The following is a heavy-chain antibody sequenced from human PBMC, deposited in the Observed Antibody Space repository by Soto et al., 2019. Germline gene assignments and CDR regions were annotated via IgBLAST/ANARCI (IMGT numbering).Heavy chain of an antibody. V-gene: IGHV3-53*01. CDR2: IYSGGST. CDR3: ARDSAGSFDY. J-gene: IGHJ4*02. D-gene: IGHD6-25*01. CDR1: GVTVSSNY. Sequence: PGGSLRLSCAASGVTVSSNYMSWVRQAPGKGLEWVSVIYSGGSTYYADSVKGRFTISRDNSKNTLYLQMNSLRAEDTAVYYCARDSAGSFDYWGQGTLVTVSS.